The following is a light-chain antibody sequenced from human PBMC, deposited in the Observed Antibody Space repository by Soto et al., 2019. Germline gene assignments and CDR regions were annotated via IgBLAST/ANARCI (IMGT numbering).Light chain of an antibody. CDR3: SSYTGSSTLL. CDR1: SSDVGGYNY. V-gene: IGLV2-14*01. CDR2: EVN. Sequence: QSVLTQPASVSGSPGQSITISCTGTSSDVGGYNYVSWYQQHPGKAPKLMIYEVNNRPSGVSNRFSGSKSGNTASLTISGLQAEDEADYYCSSYTGSSTLLFGGGTKLTVL. J-gene: IGLJ3*02.